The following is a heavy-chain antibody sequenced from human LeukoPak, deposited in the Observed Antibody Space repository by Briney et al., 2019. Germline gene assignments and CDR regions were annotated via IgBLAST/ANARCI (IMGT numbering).Heavy chain of an antibody. CDR2: IYHSGST. CDR1: GGSISSYY. V-gene: IGHV4-59*01. J-gene: IGHJ4*02. CDR3: ARGLEREYADY. Sequence: SETLSLTCTVSGGSISSYYWSWIRQPPGKGLEWIGEIYHSGSTNYNPSLKSQVTISVDKSKNQFSLKLSSVTAADTAVYYCARGLEREYADYWGQGTLVTVSS. D-gene: IGHD1-1*01.